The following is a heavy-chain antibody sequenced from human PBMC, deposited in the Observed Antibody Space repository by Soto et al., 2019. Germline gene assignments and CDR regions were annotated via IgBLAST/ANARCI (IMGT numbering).Heavy chain of an antibody. CDR1: GYTFISYG. D-gene: IGHD6-19*01. CDR2: ISAYNGNT. J-gene: IGHJ4*02. Sequence: GASVKVSCKASGYTFISYGISWVRQAPGQGLEWMGWISAYNGNTNYALKLQGRVTMTTDTSTSAAYMELRSLRSDDTAVYYCARDGLGPPYSSGHYYLDYWGQGTLVTVSS. V-gene: IGHV1-18*01. CDR3: ARDGLGPPYSSGHYYLDY.